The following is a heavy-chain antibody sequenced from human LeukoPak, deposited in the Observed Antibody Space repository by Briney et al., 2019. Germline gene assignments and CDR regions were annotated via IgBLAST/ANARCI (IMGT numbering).Heavy chain of an antibody. Sequence: SETLSLTCAVSGGYISSYDWSWIRQPAGKGLEWIGQIYATGSTNYNPSLKSRVTMSVDTSKNQFSLELTSVTAADTAVYYCAREGDCSGGSCYSGPFDYWGQGTLVTVSS. CDR3: AREGDCSGGSCYSGPFDY. CDR2: IYATGST. D-gene: IGHD2-15*01. V-gene: IGHV4-4*07. CDR1: GGYISSYD. J-gene: IGHJ4*02.